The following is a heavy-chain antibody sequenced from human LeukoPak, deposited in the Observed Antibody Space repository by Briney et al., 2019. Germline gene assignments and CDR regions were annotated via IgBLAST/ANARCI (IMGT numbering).Heavy chain of an antibody. D-gene: IGHD6-19*01. CDR2: INPSGGYT. V-gene: IGHV1-46*01. J-gene: IGHJ4*02. Sequence: ASVKVSCKASGYIFTNYYMHWVRQAPGQGLEWMGIINPSGGYTTYAQEFQGRVTMTRDTSTSTVYMELSSLRSEDTAVYYCARGWPLAVSGRYFDYWGQGTLVTVSS. CDR1: GYIFTNYY. CDR3: ARGWPLAVSGRYFDY.